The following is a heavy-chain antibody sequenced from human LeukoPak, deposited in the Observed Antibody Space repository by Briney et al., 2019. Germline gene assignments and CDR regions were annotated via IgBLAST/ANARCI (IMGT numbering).Heavy chain of an antibody. CDR2: IKPDGSEK. D-gene: IGHD2-8*01. V-gene: IGHV3-7*01. CDR1: GFTFSSYW. CDR3: AGERTCTDGLCYSYFDH. Sequence: AGGSLRLSCAVSGFTFSSYWMSWVRQAPGRRPEWVANIKPDGSEKYYVDSVKGRFTVSRDNAKNSLFLQMNSLRDEDTAVYYCAGERTCTDGLCYSYFDHWGQGTLVTVSS. J-gene: IGHJ4*02.